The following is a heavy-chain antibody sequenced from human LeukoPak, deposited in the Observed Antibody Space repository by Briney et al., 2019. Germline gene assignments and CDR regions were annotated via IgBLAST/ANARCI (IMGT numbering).Heavy chain of an antibody. J-gene: IGHJ6*03. CDR1: GFTFSSYA. CDR3: ARGTTALMDV. D-gene: IGHD2-21*02. CDR2: ISGSGGST. V-gene: IGHV3-23*01. Sequence: GGSLRLSCAASGFTFSSYAMSWVRQAPGKGLEWVSAISGSGGSTYYADSVKGRFTISRDNAKNSLYLQMNSLRAEDTAVYYCARGTTALMDVWGKGTTVTISS.